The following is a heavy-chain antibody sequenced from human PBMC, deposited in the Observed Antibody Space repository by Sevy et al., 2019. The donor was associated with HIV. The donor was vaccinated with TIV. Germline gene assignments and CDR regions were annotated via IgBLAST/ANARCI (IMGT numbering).Heavy chain of an antibody. D-gene: IGHD3-9*01. J-gene: IGHJ4*02. CDR2: INHSGST. Sequence: SETLSLTCAVYGGSFSGYYWSWIRQPPGKGPEWIGEINHSGSTNYNPSLKSRVTISVDTSKNQFSLKLSSVTAADTAVYYCARGAAYYDILTAKRRGYFDYWGQGTLVTVSS. V-gene: IGHV4-34*01. CDR3: ARGAAYYDILTAKRRGYFDY. CDR1: GGSFSGYY.